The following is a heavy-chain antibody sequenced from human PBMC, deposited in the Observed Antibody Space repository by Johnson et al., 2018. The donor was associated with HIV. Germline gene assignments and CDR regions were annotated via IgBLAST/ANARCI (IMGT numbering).Heavy chain of an antibody. Sequence: QMMLVESGGDLVQPGGSLRLSCAASGFTFSNYGMHWVRQAPGKGLEWVAVISNDGRNKDYADSVKGRFTISRDNSKNTLYLQMNSLRVEDTAVYYCARAYSYGVFDIWGQGTMVTVSS. V-gene: IGHV3-30*03. D-gene: IGHD5-18*01. CDR3: ARAYSYGVFDI. CDR2: ISNDGRNK. CDR1: GFTFSNYG. J-gene: IGHJ3*02.